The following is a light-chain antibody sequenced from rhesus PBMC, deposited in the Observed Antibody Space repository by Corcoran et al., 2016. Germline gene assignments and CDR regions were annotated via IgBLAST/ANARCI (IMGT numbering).Light chain of an antibody. CDR2: KGS. J-gene: IGKJ1*01. CDR1: QDISSW. CDR3: QLGYNTPRT. V-gene: IGKV1-18*01. Sequence: DIQMTQSPSSLSASVGDKVTITCRASQDISSWLAWYQQPAGKAPKLLTYKGSSLQSGDPSRFTGRGSGKDYTLTISGLEPEAFAIYSSQLGYNTPRTFGQWAKVEVK.